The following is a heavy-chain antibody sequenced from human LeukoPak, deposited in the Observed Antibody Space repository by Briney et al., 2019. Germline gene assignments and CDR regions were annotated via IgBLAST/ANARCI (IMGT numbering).Heavy chain of an antibody. J-gene: IGHJ4*02. CDR1: GFTFSSYS. CDR2: ITSSSSYR. Sequence: GGSLRLSCAASGFTFSSYSMNWVRQAPGKGLEWVSSITSSSSYRYYADSVKGRFTMSRDNSKRTVYLQMNSLRAEDTAVYYCAKDRSSWYYPFDSWGQGTLVAVSS. V-gene: IGHV3-21*04. D-gene: IGHD3-3*01. CDR3: AKDRSSWYYPFDS.